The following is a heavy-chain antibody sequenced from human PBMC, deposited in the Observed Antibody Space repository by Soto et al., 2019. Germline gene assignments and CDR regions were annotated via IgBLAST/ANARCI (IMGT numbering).Heavy chain of an antibody. CDR1: GFTFSSYS. D-gene: IGHD2-2*02. J-gene: IGHJ5*02. Sequence: EVQLVESGGGLVKPEGSLRLSCAASGFTFSSYSMNWVRQAPGKGLEWVSSISSSSSYIYYADSVKGRFTISRDNAKNSLYLQMNSLRAEDTAVYYCARQIGYCISTSCNTNWFDPWGQGTLVTVSS. CDR2: ISSSSSYI. V-gene: IGHV3-21*01. CDR3: ARQIGYCISTSCNTNWFDP.